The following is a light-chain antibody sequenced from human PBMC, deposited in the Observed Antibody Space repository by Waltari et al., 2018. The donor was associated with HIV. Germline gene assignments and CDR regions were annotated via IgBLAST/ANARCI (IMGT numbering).Light chain of an antibody. CDR3: QQYDNLPLT. Sequence: DIQMTQSPSSLSASVGDRVSITCQASQGISNCLNWYQQKPGKPPRLLIYGASNLETGVPSRFSGSGSGTDFTFTISSLQPEDIATYFCQQYDNLPLTFGQGTKLEIK. CDR2: GAS. V-gene: IGKV1-33*01. CDR1: QGISNC. J-gene: IGKJ2*01.